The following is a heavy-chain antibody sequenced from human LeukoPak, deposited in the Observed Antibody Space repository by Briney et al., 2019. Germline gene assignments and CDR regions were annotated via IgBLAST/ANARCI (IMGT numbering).Heavy chain of an antibody. D-gene: IGHD3-10*01. CDR3: ARRCGSGGAYDY. Sequence: SETLSLTCTVSGGSINSGYYYWSWIRQHPGKGLEWIGNIQNSGSTYYNPALSSRVTISADTSKSQFSLIVSSVTAADTAVYYCARRCGSGGAYDYWGQGTLVTVSS. V-gene: IGHV4-31*03. CDR1: GGSINSGYYY. J-gene: IGHJ4*02. CDR2: IQNSGST.